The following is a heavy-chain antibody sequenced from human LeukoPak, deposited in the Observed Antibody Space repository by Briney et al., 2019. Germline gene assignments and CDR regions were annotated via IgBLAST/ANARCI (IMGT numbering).Heavy chain of an antibody. CDR1: GFTFSSYA. D-gene: IGHD3-22*01. V-gene: IGHV3-30-3*01. CDR2: ISYDGSNK. J-gene: IGHJ4*02. Sequence: QPGRSLRLSCAASGFTFSSYAMHWVRQAPGKGLEWVAVISYDGSNKYYADSVRGRFTISRDHSKNTLYLQMNSLRAGDTAVYYCAKVNYYESSDIGLFDYWGQGTLVTVSS. CDR3: AKVNYYESSDIGLFDY.